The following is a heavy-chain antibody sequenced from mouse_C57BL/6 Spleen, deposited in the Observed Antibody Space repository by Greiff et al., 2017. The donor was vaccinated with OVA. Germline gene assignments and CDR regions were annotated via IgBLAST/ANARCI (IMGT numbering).Heavy chain of an antibody. J-gene: IGHJ2*01. D-gene: IGHD1-1*01. CDR2: INPNNGGT. V-gene: IGHV1-18*01. CDR3: ARSPYYYGSSCYFDY. CDR1: GYTFTDYN. Sequence: VQLQQSGPELVKPGASVKIPCKASGYTFTDYNMDWVKQSHGKSLEWIGDINPNNGGTIYNQKFKGKATLTVDKSSSTAYMELRSLTSEDTAVYYCARSPYYYGSSCYFDYWGQGTTLTVSS.